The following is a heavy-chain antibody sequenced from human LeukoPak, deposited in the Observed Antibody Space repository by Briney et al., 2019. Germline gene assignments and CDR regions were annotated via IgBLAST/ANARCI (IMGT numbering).Heavy chain of an antibody. V-gene: IGHV4-61*01. D-gene: IGHD6-19*01. CDR2: IYYSGST. Sequence: SETLSLTCTVSGGSVSSGSYYWSWLRQPPGKGLEWIGYIYYSGSTNYNPSLKSRVTISVDTSKNQFSLKLSSVTAADTAVYYCARYLQWLVPRGYYFDYWGQGTLVTVSS. CDR3: ARYLQWLVPRGYYFDY. CDR1: GGSVSSGSYY. J-gene: IGHJ4*02.